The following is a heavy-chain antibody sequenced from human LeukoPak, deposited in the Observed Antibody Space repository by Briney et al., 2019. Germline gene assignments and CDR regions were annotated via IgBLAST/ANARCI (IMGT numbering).Heavy chain of an antibody. CDR3: TTLGYHLDS. CDR2: FAGSDTTT. V-gene: IGHV3-48*03. D-gene: IGHD3-22*01. Sequence: GGPLRLPCAASGFDLGAYEMNWVRQAPGKGLEWVAYFAGSDTTTYYADSVKGRFIISRDNARNSLYLQMNSLRAEDTALYYCTTLGYHLDSWGQGTLVTVSS. CDR1: GFDLGAYE. J-gene: IGHJ4*02.